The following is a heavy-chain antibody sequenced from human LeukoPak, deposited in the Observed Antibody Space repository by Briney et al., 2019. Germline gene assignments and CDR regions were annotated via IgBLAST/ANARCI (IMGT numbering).Heavy chain of an antibody. CDR2: IYTSGST. Sequence: SQTLSLTCNVSGGTLSSGSNYWRWLRQSAGKGLEWIGRIYTSGSTNYNPSLKSRVTMSIDASKNQFSLRLSAVAAADTSVYHCAIDNTVADAFDMWGQGTMVTVSS. J-gene: IGHJ3*02. D-gene: IGHD5-12*01. V-gene: IGHV4-61*02. CDR1: GGTLSSGSNY. CDR3: AIDNTVADAFDM.